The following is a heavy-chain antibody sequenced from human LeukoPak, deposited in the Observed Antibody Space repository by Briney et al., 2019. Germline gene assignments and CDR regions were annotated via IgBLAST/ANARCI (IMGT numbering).Heavy chain of an antibody. V-gene: IGHV1-46*01. CDR1: GYTFTSYG. J-gene: IGHJ4*02. Sequence: GASVKVSCKASGYTFTSYGISWVRQAPGQGLEWMGIINPSGGSTSYAQKFQGRVTMTRDMSTSTAYMELSSLRSEDTAVYYCAREEDGDYEYYWGQGTLVTVSS. D-gene: IGHD4-17*01. CDR3: AREEDGDYEYY. CDR2: INPSGGST.